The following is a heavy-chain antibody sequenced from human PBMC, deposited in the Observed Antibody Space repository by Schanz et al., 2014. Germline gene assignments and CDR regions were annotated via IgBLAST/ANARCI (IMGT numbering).Heavy chain of an antibody. CDR2: IWYDGSKT. CDR3: AKDLPAVAVPPLMTGLYDS. D-gene: IGHD3-16*01. Sequence: QVQLVESGGGVVQPGRSLRLSCAASGFSFDKYGMHWVRQAPGKGLEWVGVIWYDGSKTYYADSVRGRFTISRENSKNTQHLQKNNLRAEGTAVYDCAKDLPAVAVPPLMTGLYDSWGQGTLVTVSS. J-gene: IGHJ4*02. CDR1: GFSFDKYG. V-gene: IGHV3-33*06.